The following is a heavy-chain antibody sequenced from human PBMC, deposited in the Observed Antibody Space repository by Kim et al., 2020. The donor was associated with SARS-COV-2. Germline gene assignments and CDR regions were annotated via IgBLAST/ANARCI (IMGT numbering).Heavy chain of an antibody. V-gene: IGHV1-69*13. D-gene: IGHD2-2*01. Sequence: SVKVSCKASGGTFSSYAISWVRQAPGQGLEWMGGIIPIFGTANYAQKFQGRVTITADESTSTAYMELSSLRSEDTAVYYCARDSPTGVPAPKYDYYYYYGMDVWGQGTTVTVSS. J-gene: IGHJ6*02. CDR2: IIPIFGTA. CDR3: ARDSPTGVPAPKYDYYYYYGMDV. CDR1: GGTFSSYA.